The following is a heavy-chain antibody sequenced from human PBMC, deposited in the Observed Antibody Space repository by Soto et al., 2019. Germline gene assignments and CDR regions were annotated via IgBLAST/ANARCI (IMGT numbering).Heavy chain of an antibody. CDR1: GFIFTSYT. Sequence: EVPLVESGGGLIQPGGSLRLSCAASGFIFTSYTMNWVRQAPGKGLEWIAYISKSSGSISYADSVKGRFTISRDNAKNSLFLQMNSLRVEDTAFYYCVRDLYWSFDYWGQGTLVTVSS. CDR3: VRDLYWSFDY. CDR2: ISKSSGSI. D-gene: IGHD3-3*01. V-gene: IGHV3-48*01. J-gene: IGHJ4*02.